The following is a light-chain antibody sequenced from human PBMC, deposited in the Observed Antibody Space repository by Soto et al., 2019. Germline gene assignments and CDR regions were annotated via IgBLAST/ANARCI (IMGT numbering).Light chain of an antibody. Sequence: EIVMTQSPATLSVSPGERATLCCRASQSVSSNLAWYQQKPGQAPRLLIYGASTRATGIPTRFSGNGSGTDFALTISSLEPEDFAVYYCQQRSSWPPITFGQGTRLEIK. CDR3: QQRSSWPPIT. CDR2: GAS. V-gene: IGKV3-15*01. CDR1: QSVSSN. J-gene: IGKJ5*01.